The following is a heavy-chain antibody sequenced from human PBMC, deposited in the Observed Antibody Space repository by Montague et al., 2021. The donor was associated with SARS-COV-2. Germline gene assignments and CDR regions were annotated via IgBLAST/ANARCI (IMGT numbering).Heavy chain of an antibody. Sequence: SVKVSCKVSGYRITELPMHWVRQPHRKGLEWMGNFDPQDGETIYAQKFQGRVTMTEDTSTDTAFLELSSLSSEDTATYYCARRTYDILTGYDYGMDVWGQGTTVTVSS. V-gene: IGHV1-24*01. J-gene: IGHJ6*02. D-gene: IGHD3-9*01. CDR1: GYRITELP. CDR3: ARRTYDILTGYDYGMDV. CDR2: FDPQDGET.